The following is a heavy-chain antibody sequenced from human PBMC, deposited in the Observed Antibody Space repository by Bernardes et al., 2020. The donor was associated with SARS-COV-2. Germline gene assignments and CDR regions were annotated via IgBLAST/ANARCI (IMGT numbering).Heavy chain of an antibody. CDR1: GFIFSGSA. Sequence: GGSLRLSCAASGFIFSGSAMHWVRQASGKGLEWVGRIRSKTNSFATAYAASVKGRFTISRDDSKNTAYLQMNSLKTEDTAVYYCTSLIDYWGQGTLVTVSS. CDR3: TSLIDY. CDR2: IRSKTNSFAT. J-gene: IGHJ4*02. V-gene: IGHV3-73*01.